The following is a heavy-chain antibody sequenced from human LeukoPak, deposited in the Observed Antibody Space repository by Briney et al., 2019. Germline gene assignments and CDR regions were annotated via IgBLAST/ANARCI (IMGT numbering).Heavy chain of an antibody. CDR2: IYYSGST. CDR3: ARGKVRGVFDP. CDR1: GGSISSGDYY. D-gene: IGHD3-10*01. V-gene: IGHV4-30-4*01. J-gene: IGHJ5*02. Sequence: PTQTLSLTCTVSGGSISSGDYYWSWIRQPPGKGLEWIGYIYYSGSTYYNPSLKSRVTISVDTSKNQFSLKLSSVTAADTAVYYCARGKVRGVFDPWGQGTLVTVSS.